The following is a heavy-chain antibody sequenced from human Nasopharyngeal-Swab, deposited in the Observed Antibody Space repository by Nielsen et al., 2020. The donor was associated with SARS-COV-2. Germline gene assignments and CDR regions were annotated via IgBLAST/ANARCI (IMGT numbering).Heavy chain of an antibody. CDR3: TRCGGSCYSGRDY. CDR2: ISSKGNNYET. D-gene: IGHD2-15*01. CDR1: GFTFSDSA. V-gene: IGHV3-73*01. J-gene: IGHJ4*02. Sequence: GGSLRLSCAASGFTFSDSAMHWVRQAPGKGLEWVARISSKGNNYETAYAASVKGRFTIVRDDPTNTAFLQMNSLKTEDTAVYYCTRCGGSCYSGRDYWGQGTLVTVSS.